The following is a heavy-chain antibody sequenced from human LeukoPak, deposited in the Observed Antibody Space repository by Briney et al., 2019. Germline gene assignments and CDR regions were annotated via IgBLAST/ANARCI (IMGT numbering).Heavy chain of an antibody. J-gene: IGHJ4*02. CDR2: IIPILGIA. CDR1: GGTFSSYT. Sequence: SVKVSCQASGGTFSSYTISWVRQAPGQGLEWMGRIIPILGIANYAQKFQGRVTITADKSTSTAYMELSSLRSEDTAVYYCARGIDSSGVDYWGQGTLVTVSS. V-gene: IGHV1-69*02. D-gene: IGHD6-19*01. CDR3: ARGIDSSGVDY.